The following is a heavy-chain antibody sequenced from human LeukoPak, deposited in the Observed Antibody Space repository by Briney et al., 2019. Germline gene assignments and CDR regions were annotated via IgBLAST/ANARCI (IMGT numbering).Heavy chain of an antibody. V-gene: IGHV3-30*02. Sequence: GGSLSLSCPASGLTFSSYGMNWVRQAQGKGLEWVAFIRYDGSNKYYADSVKGRFTISRNNSKNTLYLQMNSLRAEDTAVYYCAKDWGYQLLGGFDLWGRGTLVTVSS. CDR1: GLTFSSYG. CDR3: AKDWGYQLLGGFDL. J-gene: IGHJ2*01. CDR2: IRYDGSNK. D-gene: IGHD2-2*01.